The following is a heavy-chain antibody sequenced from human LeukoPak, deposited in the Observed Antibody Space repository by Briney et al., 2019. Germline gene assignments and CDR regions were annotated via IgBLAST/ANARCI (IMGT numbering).Heavy chain of an antibody. CDR3: ARDQVPHIVVVTATLDY. J-gene: IGHJ4*02. D-gene: IGHD2-21*02. V-gene: IGHV1-18*01. CDR2: ISVYNGNT. Sequence: SVTVSCKASGYTFTSYSISWVRQAPGQGLEWMGWISVYNGNTNYAQTLQVRVTMTTDTSTSTAYMELRSLRSDDTAVYYCARDQVPHIVVVTATLDYWGQGTLVTVSS. CDR1: GYTFTSYS.